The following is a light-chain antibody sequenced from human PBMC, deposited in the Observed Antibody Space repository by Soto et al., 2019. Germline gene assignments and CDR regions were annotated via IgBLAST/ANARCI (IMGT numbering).Light chain of an antibody. CDR3: QQYSYSPWT. Sequence: EIVLTQSPGTLSLSPGERATLSCRASQSVSSSYLAWYQHKPGQAPRLLIYGASSRATGIPDRFSGSGSGTDFTLTISRLEPEDFAVYYCQQYSYSPWTFGQGTKVDIK. CDR1: QSVSSSY. CDR2: GAS. V-gene: IGKV3-20*01. J-gene: IGKJ1*01.